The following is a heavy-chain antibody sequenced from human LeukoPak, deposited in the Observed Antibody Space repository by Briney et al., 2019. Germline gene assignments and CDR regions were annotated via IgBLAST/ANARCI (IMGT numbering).Heavy chain of an antibody. Sequence: GASVKVSCKASGYTFTTYYMHWVRQAPGQGLEWMGIINPSGGSTRYAQKLQGRVTMTRDTSTSTVYMELSSLISEDTAVYYCARERTLTSCYDYWGQGTLVTVSS. J-gene: IGHJ4*02. CDR2: INPSGGST. CDR1: GYTFTTYY. V-gene: IGHV1-46*04. CDR3: ARERTLTSCYDY. D-gene: IGHD2-15*01.